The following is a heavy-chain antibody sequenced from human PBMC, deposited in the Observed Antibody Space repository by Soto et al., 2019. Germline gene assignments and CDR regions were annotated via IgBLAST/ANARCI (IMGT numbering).Heavy chain of an antibody. CDR1: GFTFSSYA. CDR3: VRAMVRGVIYWFEP. Sequence: GGSLRLSCATSGFTFSSYALHWVRQAPGKGLEWVALISYDGVSKYHATSVQGRFTISRDSFKNTLYLQMDSLRAEDTAVYYCVRAMVRGVIYWFEPWGQGTLVSVSS. D-gene: IGHD3-10*01. V-gene: IGHV3-30*04. J-gene: IGHJ5*02. CDR2: ISYDGVSK.